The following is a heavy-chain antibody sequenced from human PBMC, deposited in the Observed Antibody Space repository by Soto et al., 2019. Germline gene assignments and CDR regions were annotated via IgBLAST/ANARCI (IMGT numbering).Heavy chain of an antibody. V-gene: IGHV4-59*08. CDR3: ARHRYSYGVYYFDY. Sequence: QVQLQESGPGLVKPSETLSLTCIVSGGSISNYYWSWIRQPPGKGLEWIGYIYYSGSTNYNPSLTSRVTISVDPSTNQFSLKLSSVTAADTAVYYCARHRYSYGVYYFDYWGQGTLVTVSS. CDR1: GGSISNYY. CDR2: IYYSGST. D-gene: IGHD5-18*01. J-gene: IGHJ4*02.